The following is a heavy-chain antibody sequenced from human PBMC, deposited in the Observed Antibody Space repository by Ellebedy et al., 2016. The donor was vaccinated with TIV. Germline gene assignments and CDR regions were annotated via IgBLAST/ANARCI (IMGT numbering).Heavy chain of an antibody. Sequence: MPSETLSLTCDVHGESLTNDYWSWIRQSPGKGLEWIGEINHGGSTNYNPSLKHRHTLTIETFKNQFSLKLSSVTAADSVTYYCARDHHNTGYSSSWYWFDPWGQGALVTVSS. D-gene: IGHD6-13*01. J-gene: IGHJ5*02. CDR1: GESLTNDY. CDR2: INHGGST. V-gene: IGHV4-34*01. CDR3: ARDHHNTGYSSSWYWFDP.